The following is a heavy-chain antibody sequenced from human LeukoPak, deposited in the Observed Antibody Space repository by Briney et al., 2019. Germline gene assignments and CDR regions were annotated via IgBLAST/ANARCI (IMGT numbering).Heavy chain of an antibody. J-gene: IGHJ4*02. CDR2: ISQDGNEK. Sequence: GGSLRLSCVVSGFTFSSSWMRWVRQTPGKGLESVASISQDGNEKYYVDSVRGRFTTSRDNAQNSLYLQMNSLRADDTAVYYCSRGSRSPPIGSWGQGTPVTVSS. V-gene: IGHV3-7*05. CDR1: GFTFSSSW. CDR3: SRGSRSPPIGS.